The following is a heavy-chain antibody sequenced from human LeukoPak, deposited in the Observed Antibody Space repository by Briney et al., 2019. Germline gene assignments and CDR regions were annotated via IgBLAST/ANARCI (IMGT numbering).Heavy chain of an antibody. CDR1: GFTVSSNS. CDR3: ARDRCSTTSCWLNAFDV. CDR2: IYSGGSM. V-gene: IGHV3-53*01. J-gene: IGHJ3*01. D-gene: IGHD2-2*01. Sequence: GGSLRLSCAASGFTVSSNSMSWVRQAPGKGLEWVSLIYSGGSMSYADFVRGRFTISRDTSKNTLYLQMNSLRAEDTAVYYCARDRCSTTSCWLNAFDVWGQGTMVTVSS.